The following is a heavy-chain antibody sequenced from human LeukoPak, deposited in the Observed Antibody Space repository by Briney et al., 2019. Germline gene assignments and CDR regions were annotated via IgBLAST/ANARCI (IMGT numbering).Heavy chain of an antibody. D-gene: IGHD2/OR15-2a*01. CDR2: ISTSGDTT. Sequence: QSGGSLRLSCAASGFTFSTYAMHWVRQAPGRGLGWVSIISTSGDTTYYAGSVKGRFTISRDNSKNTLFLQMNSLRAEDTAVYYCARGSPLSYYFDYWGQGTLVTVSS. V-gene: IGHV3-23*01. J-gene: IGHJ4*02. CDR3: ARGSPLSYYFDY. CDR1: GFTFSTYA.